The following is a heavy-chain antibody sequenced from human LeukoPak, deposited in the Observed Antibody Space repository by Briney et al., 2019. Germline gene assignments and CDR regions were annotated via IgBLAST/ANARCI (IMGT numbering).Heavy chain of an antibody. D-gene: IGHD3-3*01. J-gene: IGHJ4*02. V-gene: IGHV3-21*01. Sequence: GGSLRHACAASGFTFSSYSLNWVRQAPGKGLEWVSSISSSSSYIYYADSVKGRFTISRDNAKNSLYLQMNSLRAEDTAVYYCARDKPYYDFWSGYYGGPDYWGQGTLVTVSS. CDR2: ISSSSSYI. CDR3: ARDKPYYDFWSGYYGGPDY. CDR1: GFTFSSYS.